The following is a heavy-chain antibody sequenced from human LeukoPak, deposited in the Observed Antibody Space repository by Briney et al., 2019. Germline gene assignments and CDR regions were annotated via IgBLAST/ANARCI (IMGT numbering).Heavy chain of an antibody. CDR3: AKGDAYGDYPYPDAFDI. CDR2: IWYDGSNK. J-gene: IGHJ3*02. Sequence: SGGSLRLSCAASGFTFSSYGMLWVRQAPGKVLEWVAVIWYDGSNKYYADSVKGRFTISRDNSKNTLYLQMNSLRAEDTAVYYCAKGDAYGDYPYPDAFDIWGQGTMVTVSS. D-gene: IGHD4-17*01. CDR1: GFTFSSYG. V-gene: IGHV3-33*06.